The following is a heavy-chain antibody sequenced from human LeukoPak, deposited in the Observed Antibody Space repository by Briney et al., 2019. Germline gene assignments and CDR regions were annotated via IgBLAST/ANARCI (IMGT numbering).Heavy chain of an antibody. J-gene: IGHJ2*01. CDR3: ARAILTPSGFVWHFDL. CDR1: GGSISSGGYY. V-gene: IGHV4-31*03. CDR2: IYYSGNA. D-gene: IGHD3-3*01. Sequence: SQTLSLTCTVSGGSISSGGYYWSWIRQHPGKGLEWIGYIYYSGNAYYNPSLKSRVTISVDTSKSQFSLKLSSVTAADTAVYYCARAILTPSGFVWHFDLWGRGTLVTVSS.